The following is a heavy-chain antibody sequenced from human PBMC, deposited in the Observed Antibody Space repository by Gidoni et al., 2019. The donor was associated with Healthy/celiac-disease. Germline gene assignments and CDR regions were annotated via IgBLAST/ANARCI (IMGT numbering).Heavy chain of an antibody. J-gene: IGHJ4*02. CDR2: IWYDGSNK. V-gene: IGHV3-33*01. Sequence: QVQLVESGGGVVQPGRSLRLSCAASGFTFSSYGMHWVRQAPGKGLEWVAVIWYDGSNKYYADSVKGRFTISRDNSKNTLYLQMNSLRAEDTAVYYCARDNSYGSGSYLDYWGQGTLVTVSS. CDR1: GFTFSSYG. CDR3: ARDNSYGSGSYLDY. D-gene: IGHD3-10*01.